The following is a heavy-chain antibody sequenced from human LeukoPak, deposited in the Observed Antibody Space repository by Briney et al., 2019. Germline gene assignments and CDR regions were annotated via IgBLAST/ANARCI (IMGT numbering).Heavy chain of an antibody. D-gene: IGHD3-16*02. CDR2: ISSTASTT. Sequence: GGPLRLSCPASGFTSSSYAMNWVRHPPANGLDPASSISSTASTTYYADSVKGRFTTSRDNAKNSLYLQMNSLRAEDTAVYYCARDKGAYDYVWGSYRYYYYGMDVWGQGTTVTVSS. V-gene: IGHV3-48*03. J-gene: IGHJ6*02. CDR1: GFTSSSYA. CDR3: ARDKGAYDYVWGSYRYYYYGMDV.